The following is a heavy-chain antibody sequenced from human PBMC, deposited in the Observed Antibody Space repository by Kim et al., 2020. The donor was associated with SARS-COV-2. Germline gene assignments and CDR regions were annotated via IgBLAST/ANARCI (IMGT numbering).Heavy chain of an antibody. J-gene: IGHJ4*02. V-gene: IGHV4-39*01. D-gene: IGHD3-10*01. CDR3: ARLTARFGVIGY. Sequence: YYNPSLKSRVTISVDTSKNQCSLKLSSVTAADTAVYYCARLTARFGVIGYWGQGTLVTVSS.